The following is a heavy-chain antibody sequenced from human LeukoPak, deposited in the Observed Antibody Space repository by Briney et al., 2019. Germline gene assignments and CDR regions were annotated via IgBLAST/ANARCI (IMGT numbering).Heavy chain of an antibody. J-gene: IGHJ6*03. D-gene: IGHD1/OR15-1a*01. CDR3: ARGDRGNNVADYYYYYYMDV. CDR1: GGSFSGYY. CDR2: INHSGST. Sequence: PSETLSLTCAVYGGSFSGYYWSWLRQPPGKGLEWIGEINHSGSTNYNPSLNSRVTISVDTSKNQFSLKLSSVTAADTAVYYCARGDRGNNVADYYYYYYMDVWGKGTTVTVSS. V-gene: IGHV4-34*01.